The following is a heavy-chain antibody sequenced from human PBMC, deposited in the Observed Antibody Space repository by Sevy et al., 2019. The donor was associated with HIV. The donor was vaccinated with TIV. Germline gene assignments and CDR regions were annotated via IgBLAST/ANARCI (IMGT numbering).Heavy chain of an antibody. CDR3: ARRGVRGAAAGSNMDV. J-gene: IGHJ6*03. CDR1: GGSISSSSYY. D-gene: IGHD6-13*01. CDR2: IYYSGST. V-gene: IGHV4-39*01. Sequence: SETLSLTCTVSGGSISSSSYYWGWIRQPPGKGLEWIGTIYYSGSTYYNPSLKSRVTISVDTSKNQFSLKLSSVTAADTAVYYCARRGVRGAAAGSNMDVWGKGTTVTVSS.